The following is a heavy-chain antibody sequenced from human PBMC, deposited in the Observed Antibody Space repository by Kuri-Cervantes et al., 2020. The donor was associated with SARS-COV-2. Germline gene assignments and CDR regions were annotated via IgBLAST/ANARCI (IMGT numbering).Heavy chain of an antibody. CDR1: GFTFSSYA. V-gene: IGHV3-23*01. J-gene: IGHJ4*02. CDR2: ISGSGGST. Sequence: GESLKISCAASGFTFSSYAMSWVRQAPGKGLEWVSAISGSGGSTYYADSVKGRFAISRDNSKNTLYLQMNSLRAEDTAVYYCAKRYSSSWTGPSPFDYWGQGTLVTGSS. CDR3: AKRYSSSWTGPSPFDY. D-gene: IGHD6-13*01.